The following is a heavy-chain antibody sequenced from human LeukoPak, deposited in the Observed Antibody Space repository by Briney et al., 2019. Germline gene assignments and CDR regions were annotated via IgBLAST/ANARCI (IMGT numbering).Heavy chain of an antibody. CDR2: ITSGSSTI. CDR3: ARPLRESGYFYFDY. CDR1: GFTFSSYS. D-gene: IGHD3-3*01. J-gene: IGHJ4*02. Sequence: GGSLRLSCAASGFTFSSYSMNWVRQAPGKGLEWVSYITSGSSTIYYPDSVKGRFTISRDNAKNSLYLQMNSLRAEDTAIYYCARPLRESGYFYFDYWGQGTLVTVSS. V-gene: IGHV3-48*04.